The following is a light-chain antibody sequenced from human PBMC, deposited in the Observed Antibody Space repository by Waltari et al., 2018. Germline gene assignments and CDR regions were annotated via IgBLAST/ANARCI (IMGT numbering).Light chain of an antibody. Sequence: QSALTQPVSVSGSPGQSITVSCSGSSSDVGTYNLVSWYQQHPGRVPKLLIYEVSLRPSGISSRFSGSKSGNTASLTVSGLQAEDEAEYSCCSYAGNRSVLFGGGTKLTVL. CDR3: CSYAGNRSVL. V-gene: IGLV2-23*02. J-gene: IGLJ3*02. CDR2: EVS. CDR1: SSDVGTYNL.